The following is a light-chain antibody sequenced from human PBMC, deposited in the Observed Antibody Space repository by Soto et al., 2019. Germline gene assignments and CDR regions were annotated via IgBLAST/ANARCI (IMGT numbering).Light chain of an antibody. CDR3: QQRYNWPVT. V-gene: IGKV1-33*01. J-gene: IGKJ4*01. CDR2: GAS. CDR1: QDITTY. Sequence: DIQMTQSPSSLSASVGDRVTITCQASQDITTYLNWFQQKPGKAPKLLIYGASNLETGVPSRFSGSGSGTDFTFAISSLQPEDIAVYYCQQRYNWPVTFGGGTKVEIK.